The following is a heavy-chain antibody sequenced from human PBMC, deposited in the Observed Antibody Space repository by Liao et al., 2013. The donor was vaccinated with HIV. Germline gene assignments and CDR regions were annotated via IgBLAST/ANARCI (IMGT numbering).Heavy chain of an antibody. V-gene: IGHV4-61*02. CDR1: GGSISSGSYY. CDR2: IYTSGSA. CDR3: ALGPHGVWRA. D-gene: IGHD3-10*01. Sequence: QVQLQESGPGLVKPSQTLSLTCTVSGGSISSGSYYWSWIRQPAGKGLEWIGRIYTSGSANDNPSLKSRVTIFVDKSKNQFSLNLTSMTAADTGLYFCALGPHGVWRAWGQGTRVTGLL. J-gene: IGHJ5*02.